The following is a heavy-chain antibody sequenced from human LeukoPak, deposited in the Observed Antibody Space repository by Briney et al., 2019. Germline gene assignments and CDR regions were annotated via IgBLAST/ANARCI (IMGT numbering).Heavy chain of an antibody. Sequence: KPSETLSLTCAVSGGSISSSNWRSWVRQPPGKGLEWIGEIYHSGSTNYNPSLKSRVTISVDTSKNQFSLKLSSVTAADTAVYYCARGLRFAFDPWGQGTLVTVSS. CDR1: GGSISSSNW. V-gene: IGHV4-4*02. CDR2: IYHSGST. CDR3: ARGLRFAFDP. D-gene: IGHD3-16*01. J-gene: IGHJ5*02.